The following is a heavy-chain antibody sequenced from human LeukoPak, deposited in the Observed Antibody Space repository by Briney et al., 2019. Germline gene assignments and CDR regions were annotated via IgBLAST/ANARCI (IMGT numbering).Heavy chain of an antibody. CDR3: ASIAVADDYYYYMDV. V-gene: IGHV4-34*01. D-gene: IGHD6-19*01. CDR2: INHSGST. CDR1: GGSFSGYY. J-gene: IGHJ6*03. Sequence: SETLSLTCAVYGGSFSGYYWSWIRQPPGKGLEWNGEINHSGSTNYNPSLKSRVTISVDTSKNQFSLKLSSVTAADTAVYYCASIAVADDYYYYMDVWGKGTTVTVSS.